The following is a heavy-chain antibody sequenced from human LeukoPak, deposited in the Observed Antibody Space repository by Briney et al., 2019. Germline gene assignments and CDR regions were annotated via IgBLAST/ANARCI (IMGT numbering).Heavy chain of an antibody. D-gene: IGHD1-26*01. CDR2: IKQDGSEK. V-gene: IGHV3-7*01. CDR1: GFTFSSYW. Sequence: GGSLRLSCAASGFTFSSYWMSWVRQAPGKGLEWAANIKQDGSEKYYVDSVKGRFTISRDNAKNSLYLQMNSLRAEDTAVYYCARDKIVGATNFDYWGQGTLVTVSS. J-gene: IGHJ4*02. CDR3: ARDKIVGATNFDY.